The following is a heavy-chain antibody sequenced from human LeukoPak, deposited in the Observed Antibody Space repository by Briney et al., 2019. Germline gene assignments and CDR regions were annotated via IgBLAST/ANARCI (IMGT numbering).Heavy chain of an antibody. J-gene: IGHJ6*03. D-gene: IGHD2-15*01. CDR2: IYYSGST. CDR1: GRSISSYY. CDR3: ARDRREYCSGGSCYSPGAVYYYYYMDV. V-gene: IGHV4-59*01. Sequence: KTSETLSLTCTVSGRSISSYYWSWIGQPTGKGLEWMGYIYYSGSTNYNPSLKSRVTISVDTSKNQFSLKLSSVTAADTAVYYCARDRREYCSGGSCYSPGAVYYYYYMDVWGKGTTVTVSS.